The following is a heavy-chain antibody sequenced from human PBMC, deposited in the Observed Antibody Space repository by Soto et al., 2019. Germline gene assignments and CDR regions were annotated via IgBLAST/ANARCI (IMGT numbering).Heavy chain of an antibody. J-gene: IGHJ4*02. CDR3: ARQVFMITFGGVITPPFDY. Sequence: SETLSLTCTVSGGSISSSSYYWGWIRQPPGKGLEWIGSIYYSGSTYYNPSLKSRVTISVDTSKNQFSLKLSSVTAADTAVYYCARQVFMITFGGVITPPFDYWGQGTLVTVS. CDR2: IYYSGST. D-gene: IGHD3-16*01. CDR1: GGSISSSSYY. V-gene: IGHV4-39*01.